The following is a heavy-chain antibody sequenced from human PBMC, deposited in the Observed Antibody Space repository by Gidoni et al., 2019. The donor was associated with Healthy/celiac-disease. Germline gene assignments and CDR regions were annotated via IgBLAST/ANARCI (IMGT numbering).Heavy chain of an antibody. CDR1: GFTFSSYA. Sequence: EVQLLESGGGLAQPGGSLRLSCAASGFTFSSYAMSWGRQTPGKGLEWVSMSSASGGSTHYADSVRGRFTVSRDNSRNTLYLQMNSLRAEDTAVYYCAKDRRSNWSLGALDIWGQGTMVTVSS. CDR3: AKDRRSNWSLGALDI. J-gene: IGHJ3*02. D-gene: IGHD6-13*01. CDR2: SSASGGST. V-gene: IGHV3-23*01.